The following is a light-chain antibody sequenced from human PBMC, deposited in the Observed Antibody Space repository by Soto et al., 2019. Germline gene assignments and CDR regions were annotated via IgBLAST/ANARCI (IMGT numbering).Light chain of an antibody. CDR2: DVS. J-gene: IGLJ2*01. V-gene: IGLV2-11*01. CDR1: SSDVGGYNY. CDR3: CSYAGSSVG. Sequence: QSALTQPRSVSGSPGQSVTISCTGTSSDVGGYNYVSWYQQHPGKAPKLMIYDVSKRPSGVPDRFSGSKSGNTASLTISGLQAEDEADYYCCSYAGSSVGFGGGTKRTVL.